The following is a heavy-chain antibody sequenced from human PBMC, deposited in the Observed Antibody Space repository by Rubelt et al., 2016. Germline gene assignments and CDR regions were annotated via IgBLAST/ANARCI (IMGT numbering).Heavy chain of an antibody. D-gene: IGHD1-26*01. CDR1: GGSISSSSYY. CDR3: ARGGVGATTSFFDY. V-gene: IGHV4-39*07. CDR2: IYTSGST. J-gene: IGHJ4*02. Sequence: QVQLQESGPGLVKPSETLSLTCTVSGGSISSSSYYWGWIRQPPGKGLEWIGSIYTSGSTNYNPSLKSRVTMSVDTSKNQFSLKLSSVTAADTAVYYCARGGVGATTSFFDYWGQGTLVTVSS.